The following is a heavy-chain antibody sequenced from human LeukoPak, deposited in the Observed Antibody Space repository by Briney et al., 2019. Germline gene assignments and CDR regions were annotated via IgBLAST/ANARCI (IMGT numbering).Heavy chain of an antibody. J-gene: IGHJ4*02. V-gene: IGHV3-33*06. CDR3: AKDLRYSPGGFDY. Sequence: PGGSLRLSCAASGFTFSSYGMHWVRQAPGKGLEWVAVIWYDGSNKYYADSVKGRFTISRDNSENTLYLQMNSLRAEDTAVYYCAKDLRYSPGGFDYWGQGTLVTVSS. CDR1: GFTFSSYG. CDR2: IWYDGSNK. D-gene: IGHD2-15*01.